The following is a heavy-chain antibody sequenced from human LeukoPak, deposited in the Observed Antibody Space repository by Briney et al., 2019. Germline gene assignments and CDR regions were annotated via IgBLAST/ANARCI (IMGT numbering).Heavy chain of an antibody. D-gene: IGHD6-6*01. CDR1: GGSFSGYY. CDR3: ARDHGSSSTVVPSAFDI. CDR2: INHRGST. J-gene: IGHJ3*02. Sequence: SETLSLTCAVYGGSFSGYYWSWIRQPPGKGLEWIGEINHRGSTNYNPSLKSRVTISVDTSKNQFSLKLSSVTAADTAVYYCARDHGSSSTVVPSAFDIWGQGTMVTVSS. V-gene: IGHV4-34*01.